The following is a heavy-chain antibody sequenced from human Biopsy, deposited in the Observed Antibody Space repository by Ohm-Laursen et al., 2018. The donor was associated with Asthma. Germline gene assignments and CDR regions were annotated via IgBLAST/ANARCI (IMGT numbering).Heavy chain of an antibody. CDR3: AKDRFDGSVTSHYYYYGIDV. D-gene: IGHD3-10*01. J-gene: IGHJ6*02. CDR1: GFAVSRDY. Sequence: SLRLSCSASGFAVSRDYMFWVRQAPGKGLEWVSVIYSGGTSHTADSVRGRFTISRDYFRNTLYVEMSSLRPEDSATYYCAKDRFDGSVTSHYYYYGIDVWGQGTAVTVSS. V-gene: IGHV3-66*01. CDR2: IYSGGTS.